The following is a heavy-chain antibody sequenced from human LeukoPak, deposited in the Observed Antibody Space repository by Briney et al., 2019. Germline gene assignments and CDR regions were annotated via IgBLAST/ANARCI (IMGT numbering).Heavy chain of an antibody. J-gene: IGHJ4*01. V-gene: IGHV1-2*02. D-gene: IGHD6-13*01. CDR3: ARDLVRMGTAAAGTGFDY. CDR2: INPNSGGS. CDR1: GYTFTAYY. Sequence: GASVKVSCKASGYTFTAYYVHWVRQAPGHGLEWMGWINPNSGGSNYSQSSQGRVTMTRDTSISTAYMELSRLRSDDTALYYCARDLVRMGTAAAGTGFDYWGQGTLVTVSS.